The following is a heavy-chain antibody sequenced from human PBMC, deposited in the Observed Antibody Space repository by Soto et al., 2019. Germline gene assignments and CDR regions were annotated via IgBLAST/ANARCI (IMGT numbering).Heavy chain of an antibody. CDR1: GFTFSDYY. Sequence: QVQLVESGGGLVQPGGSLRLSCAASGFTFSDYYMSWIRQAPGKGLEWVSYISSSGSTIYYADSVKGRFTVSGDNAKNPLYLHMNSLRAEATAGECCARYSDWSDACSDYWGKGTLVTVSS. CDR2: ISSSGSTI. CDR3: ARYSDWSDACSDY. V-gene: IGHV3-11*01. J-gene: IGHJ4*02. D-gene: IGHD1-1*01.